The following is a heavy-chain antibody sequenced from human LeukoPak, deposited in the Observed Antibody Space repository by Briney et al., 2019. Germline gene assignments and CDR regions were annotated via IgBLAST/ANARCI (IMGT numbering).Heavy chain of an antibody. D-gene: IGHD2-2*01. CDR2: IYSGGRI. V-gene: IGHV3-66*02. CDR1: GFTVSSNY. J-gene: IGHJ4*02. CDR3: ARGPYDIVEVPAAIASDY. Sequence: GGSLRLSCAASGFTVSSNYMSWVRQAPGKGLEWVSVIYSGGRIYYADSVKGRFTISRDNSKNTLYLQMNSLRAEDTAVYYCARGPYDIVEVPAAIASDYWGQGTLVTVSS.